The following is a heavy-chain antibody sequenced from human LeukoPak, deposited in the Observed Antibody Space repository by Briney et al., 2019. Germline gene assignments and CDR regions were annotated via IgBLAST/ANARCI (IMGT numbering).Heavy chain of an antibody. CDR1: GFTFSSYG. D-gene: IGHD3-9*01. Sequence: GRSLRLSCAASGFTFSSYGMHWVRQAPGKGLEWVAVISYDGSNKYYADSVKGRFTISRDNSKNTLYLQMNSLRAEDTAVYYCAKGPFDRYYYYYGMDVWGQGTTVTVSS. V-gene: IGHV3-30*18. CDR2: ISYDGSNK. CDR3: AKGPFDRYYYYYGMDV. J-gene: IGHJ6*02.